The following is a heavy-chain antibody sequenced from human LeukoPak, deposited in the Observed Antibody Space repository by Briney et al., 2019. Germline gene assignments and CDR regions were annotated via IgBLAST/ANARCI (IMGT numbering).Heavy chain of an antibody. CDR3: ARDAGGTYRSYYALHV. V-gene: IGHV1-69*01. CDR2: IIPMFGAP. Sequence: SAKVSCKASGDSFSNYGFSWVRQAPGQGLEWMGGIIPMFGAPNYAQRFKGRVTITAGAFTSTVYMELSSLTSDDTAVYYCARDAGGTYRSYYALHVWGQGTTVTVS. J-gene: IGHJ6*02. CDR1: GDSFSNYG. D-gene: IGHD3-16*01.